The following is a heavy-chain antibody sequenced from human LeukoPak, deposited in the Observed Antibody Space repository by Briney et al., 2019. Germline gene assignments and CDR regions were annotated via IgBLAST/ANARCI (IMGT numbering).Heavy chain of an antibody. J-gene: IGHJ5*02. CDR3: AREVAGLNWFDP. Sequence: SETLSLTCTVSGGSISSYYWTWIRQPPGMGLEWIGYIYYSGSTNYNPSLKSRVTISVDTSKNQFSLKLSSVTAADTAVYYCAREVAGLNWFDPWGQGTLVTVSS. CDR2: IYYSGST. V-gene: IGHV4-59*01. D-gene: IGHD6-19*01. CDR1: GGSISSYY.